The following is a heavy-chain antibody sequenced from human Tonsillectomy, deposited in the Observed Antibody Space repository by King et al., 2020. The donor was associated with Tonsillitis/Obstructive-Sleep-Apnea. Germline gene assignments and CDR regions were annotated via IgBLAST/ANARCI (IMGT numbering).Heavy chain of an antibody. Sequence: VQLVESGGGSVQPGGSLRLSCAASGFTFIRYAMTWVRQAPGKGLEWVSCISDNGAGTHYADSVKGRFTISRDNSKNTLYLQMNSLRVDDTAVYYCAGGPAGADYYYMDVWGKGTTVTVSS. CDR1: GFTFIRYA. CDR2: ISDNGAGT. D-gene: IGHD6-19*01. V-gene: IGHV3-23*04. J-gene: IGHJ6*03. CDR3: AGGPAGADYYYMDV.